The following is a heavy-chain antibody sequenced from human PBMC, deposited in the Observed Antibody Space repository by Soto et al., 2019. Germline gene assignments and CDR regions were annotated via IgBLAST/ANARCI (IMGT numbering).Heavy chain of an antibody. J-gene: IGHJ6*02. CDR2: INHSGST. CDR1: GGSFSGYY. V-gene: IGHV4-34*01. CDR3: ARGEMATISAYYYGMDV. D-gene: IGHD5-12*01. Sequence: TSETLSLTCAVYGGSFSGYYWSWIRQPPGKGLEWIGEINHSGSTNYNPSLKSRVTISVDTSKNQFSLKLSSVTAADTAVYYCARGEMATISAYYYGMDVWGQGTTVTVSS.